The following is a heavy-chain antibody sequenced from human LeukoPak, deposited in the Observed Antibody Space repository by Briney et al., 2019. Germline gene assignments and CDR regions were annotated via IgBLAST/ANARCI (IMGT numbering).Heavy chain of an antibody. J-gene: IGHJ6*03. D-gene: IGHD2/OR15-2a*01. V-gene: IGHV3-21*01. CDR3: PRVSVGQGGDHILFYMDV. Sequence: GGSLRLSCAASGFDFSGYSMTWVRQAPGKGLEWVASMTSSSTYIDYADSVKGRFTLSRDNAENSLYLQMHSLRVHDMAVYYCPRVSVGQGGDHILFYMDVWGKGTTVTVSS. CDR2: MTSSSTYI. CDR1: GFDFSGYS.